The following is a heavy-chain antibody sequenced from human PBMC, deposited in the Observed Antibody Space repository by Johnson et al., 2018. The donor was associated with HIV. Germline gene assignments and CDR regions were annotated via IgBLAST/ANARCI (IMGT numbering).Heavy chain of an antibody. CDR1: GFTVSSNY. CDR3: ARAIGNWDAFDI. V-gene: IGHV3-66*02. CDR2: IYSGAST. Sequence: VQLVESGGGVVQPGGSLRLSCAASGFTVSSNYMSWVRQAPGKGLEWVSVIYSGASTYYADSVKGRFTISRDNSKNTLYLQMNSLRAGDTAVYYCARAIGNWDAFDIWGQGTMVTVSS. D-gene: IGHD7-27*01. J-gene: IGHJ3*02.